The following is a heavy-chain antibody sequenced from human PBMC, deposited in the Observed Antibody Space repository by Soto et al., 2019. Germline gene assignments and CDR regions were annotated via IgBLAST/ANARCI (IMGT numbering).Heavy chain of an antibody. Sequence: VKVSCKASGYTFTSYYVHWVRQAPGQGLEWMGVINPGGGSTNYAQKFKGRLTMTRDTSTSTVYMELSSLRSGDTAVYYCARPTVVGATVRYFFDYWGQGTLVTVSS. V-gene: IGHV1-46*01. CDR3: ARPTVVGATVRYFFDY. J-gene: IGHJ4*01. D-gene: IGHD1-26*01. CDR1: GYTFTSYY. CDR2: INPGGGST.